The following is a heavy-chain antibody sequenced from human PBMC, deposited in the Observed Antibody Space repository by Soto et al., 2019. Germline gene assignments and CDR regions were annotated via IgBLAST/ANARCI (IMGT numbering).Heavy chain of an antibody. Sequence: EVRLVESGGGLVKPGGSLRLSCAASAFTFSTYSMNWVRQAPGKGLEWVSSISSGSSYIYYADLVKGRFIMSRDNAKNSLYLQMNSLRAEDTAVYYCARGGAVDYWGQGTLVTVSS. D-gene: IGHD3-10*01. J-gene: IGHJ4*02. CDR2: ISSGSSYI. CDR1: AFTFSTYS. CDR3: ARGGAVDY. V-gene: IGHV3-21*01.